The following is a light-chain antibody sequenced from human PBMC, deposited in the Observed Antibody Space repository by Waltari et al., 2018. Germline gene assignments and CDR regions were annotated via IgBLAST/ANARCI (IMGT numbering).Light chain of an antibody. CDR1: DSNIGSNG. V-gene: IGLV1-36*01. J-gene: IGLJ3*02. CDR3: AAWDDTLNGWL. Sequence: QSVLTQPPSVSEAPRQRVTISCSGSDSNIGSNGVNWYQQLPGKAPKLVIYYDDLIPSGVSDRFSGSKSGTSASLAISGLQSEDEADYYCAAWDDTLNGWLFGGGTKLTVL. CDR2: YDD.